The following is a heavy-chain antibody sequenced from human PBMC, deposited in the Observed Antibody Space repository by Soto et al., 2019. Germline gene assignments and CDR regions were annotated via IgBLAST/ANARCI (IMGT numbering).Heavy chain of an antibody. Sequence: ASVKVSCKASGYTFSSYGISWVRQAPGQGLELMGWVSAYNGNTNYAQKLPGRVSMTTDTPTSTAYMELRSLRSDDTAVYYCASLYSSSSPDAFDIWGQGTMVTVSS. D-gene: IGHD6-6*01. CDR1: GYTFSSYG. J-gene: IGHJ3*02. CDR2: VSAYNGNT. CDR3: ASLYSSSSPDAFDI. V-gene: IGHV1-18*01.